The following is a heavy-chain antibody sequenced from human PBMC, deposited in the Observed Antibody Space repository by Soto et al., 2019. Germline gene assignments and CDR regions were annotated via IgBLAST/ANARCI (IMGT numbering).Heavy chain of an antibody. D-gene: IGHD1-26*01. Sequence: EVQLVESGGGLVQPGESLKLSCAASGFTLSGSAVHWVRQASGKGLEWVGRIRSKTHNYATDCIASVKGRFTMSRDDSNNPAYLQMNGLKTDDTAVYYCTRSGGSYSFGYWGQGTLVTVSS. CDR1: GFTLSGSA. V-gene: IGHV3-73*02. CDR2: IRSKTHNYAT. J-gene: IGHJ4*02. CDR3: TRSGGSYSFGY.